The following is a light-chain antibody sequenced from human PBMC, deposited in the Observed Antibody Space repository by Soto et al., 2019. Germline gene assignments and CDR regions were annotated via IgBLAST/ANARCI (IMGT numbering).Light chain of an antibody. V-gene: IGKV3-11*01. Sequence: EIVLTQSPATLALSPGERATLSCRASQSVSNYLAWYQQKPGQAPRLLIYDASSRAAGIPARFSGSGSGTDFTLTISSLEPEDFAVYYCHQRSNWPPLTIGGGTKVEIK. J-gene: IGKJ4*01. CDR1: QSVSNY. CDR2: DAS. CDR3: HQRSNWPPLT.